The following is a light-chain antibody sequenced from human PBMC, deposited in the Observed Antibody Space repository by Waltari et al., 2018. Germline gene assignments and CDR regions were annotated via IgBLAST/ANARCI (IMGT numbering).Light chain of an antibody. Sequence: QSALTQPASVSGSPGQSITIPCTGTTTDVGHYNYFSWYQQHPGKAPKLIIYDVSNRPSGVSNRFSGSKSGNTASLTISGLRAEDEADYYCSSYTSSSTLNYVFGTGTKVTVL. CDR1: TTDVGHYNY. V-gene: IGLV2-14*03. CDR3: SSYTSSSTLNYV. J-gene: IGLJ1*01. CDR2: DVS.